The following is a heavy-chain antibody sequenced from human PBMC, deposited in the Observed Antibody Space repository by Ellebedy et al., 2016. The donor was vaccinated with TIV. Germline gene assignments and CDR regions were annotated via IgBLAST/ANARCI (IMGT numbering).Heavy chain of an antibody. CDR1: GYSGTTYW. CDR2: IYPGDSDT. J-gene: IGHJ5*02. CDR3: ARHNGKIERTTTRWFDP. Sequence: GESLKISXTGSGYSGTTYWIAWVRQMPGKSLEWMGIIYPGDSDTRYSPSFQGQVTISADKSITTAYLQWSSLKASDTAIYYCARHNGKIERTTTRWFDPWGQGTLVTVSS. D-gene: IGHD1-26*01. V-gene: IGHV5-51*01.